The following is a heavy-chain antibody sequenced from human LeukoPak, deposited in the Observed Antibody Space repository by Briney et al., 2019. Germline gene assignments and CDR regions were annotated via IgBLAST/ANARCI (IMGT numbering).Heavy chain of an antibody. V-gene: IGHV4-30-2*01. CDR1: GGSISSGGYS. CDR3: ASRERDGTDY. Sequence: TSQILSLTCAVSGGSISSGGYSWSWIRQPPGKGLEWIGYIYHSGSTYHNPSLKSRVTISVDRSKNQFSLKLSSVTAADTAVYYCASRERDGTDYWGQGTLVTVSS. CDR2: IYHSGST. D-gene: IGHD1-14*01. J-gene: IGHJ4*02.